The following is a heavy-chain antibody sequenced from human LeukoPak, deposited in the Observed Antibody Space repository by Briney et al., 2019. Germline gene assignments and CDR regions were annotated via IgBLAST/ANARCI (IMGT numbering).Heavy chain of an antibody. V-gene: IGHV4-4*09. CDR1: GGSIYNYY. CDR3: ARHDSNYVGYFDS. CDR2: IYASGST. Sequence: SETLSLTCTVSGGSIYNYYWSWIRQPPGKGLEWVGYIYASGSTKFNPALKTRVTISVDTSKNQFSLKLRPVTAADTATYYCARHDSNYVGYFDSWGQGTLVAVSS. D-gene: IGHD1-7*01. J-gene: IGHJ4*02.